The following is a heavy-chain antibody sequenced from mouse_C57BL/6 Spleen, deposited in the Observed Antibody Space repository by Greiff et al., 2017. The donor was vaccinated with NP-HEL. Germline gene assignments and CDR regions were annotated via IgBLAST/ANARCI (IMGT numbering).Heavy chain of an antibody. D-gene: IGHD3-2*02. CDR1: GYSITSGYY. Sequence: EVKLMESGPGLVKPSQSLSLTCSVTGYSITSGYYWNWIRQFPGNKLEWMGYISYDGSNNYNPSLKNRISITRDTSKNQFFLKLNSVTTEDTATYYCAREGSSAGYFDVWGTGTTVTVSS. V-gene: IGHV3-6*01. CDR3: AREGSSAGYFDV. J-gene: IGHJ1*03. CDR2: ISYDGSN.